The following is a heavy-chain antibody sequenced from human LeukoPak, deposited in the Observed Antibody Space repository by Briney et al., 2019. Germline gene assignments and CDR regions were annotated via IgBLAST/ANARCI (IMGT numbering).Heavy chain of an antibody. CDR2: IYYSGST. V-gene: IGHV4-59*01. CDR1: GGSIGHYY. Sequence: PSETLSLTCTVSGGSIGHYYWSWIRQPPGKGLEWIGYIYYSGSTNYNPSLKSRVTISVDTSKNQFSLKLSSVTAADTAVYYCAREMTTVTTSAFDIWGQGTMVAVSS. J-gene: IGHJ3*02. CDR3: AREMTTVTTSAFDI. D-gene: IGHD4-17*01.